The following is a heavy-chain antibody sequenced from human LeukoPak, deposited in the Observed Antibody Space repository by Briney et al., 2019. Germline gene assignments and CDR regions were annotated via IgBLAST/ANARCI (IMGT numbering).Heavy chain of an antibody. J-gene: IGHJ4*02. Sequence: SQTLSLTCAVSGGSIYSGGYSWSWIRQPPGKGLEWIGYKYYSGSTYYNPSLKSRVTMSVDTSKNQFSLKLSSVTAADTAVYYCARDRYYDYVWGSYRFDYWGQGTLVTVSS. CDR3: ARDRYYDYVWGSYRFDY. V-gene: IGHV4-30-4*07. D-gene: IGHD3-16*02. CDR2: KYYSGST. CDR1: GGSIYSGGYS.